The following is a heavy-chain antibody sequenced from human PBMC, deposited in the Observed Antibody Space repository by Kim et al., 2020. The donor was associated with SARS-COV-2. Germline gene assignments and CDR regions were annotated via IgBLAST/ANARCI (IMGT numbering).Heavy chain of an antibody. CDR2: ISSSSSYT. V-gene: IGHV3-11*03. Sequence: GGSLRLSCAASGFTFSDYYMSWIRQAPGKGLEWVSYISSSSSYTNYADSVKGRFTISRDNAKNSLYLQMNSLRAEDTAVYYCASSGWYGNWFDPWGQGTLVTVSS. CDR3: ASSGWYGNWFDP. D-gene: IGHD6-19*01. J-gene: IGHJ5*02. CDR1: GFTFSDYY.